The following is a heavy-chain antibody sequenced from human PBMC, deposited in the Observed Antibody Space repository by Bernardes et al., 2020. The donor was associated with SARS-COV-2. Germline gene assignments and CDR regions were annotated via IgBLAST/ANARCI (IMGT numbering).Heavy chain of an antibody. CDR1: GGFISGYY. V-gene: IGHV4-59*01. CDR2: IHYSGST. D-gene: IGHD3-22*01. CDR3: ARGYYYDRGGPNDAFDT. J-gene: IGHJ3*02. Sequence: SETLSLTCTVSGGFISGYYWNWIRQPPGKGLEWIGYIHYSGSTNYNPSLKSRVTISADTSKKQISLKLSSVTAADTAVYYCARGYYYDRGGPNDAFDTWGQGTMVTVSS.